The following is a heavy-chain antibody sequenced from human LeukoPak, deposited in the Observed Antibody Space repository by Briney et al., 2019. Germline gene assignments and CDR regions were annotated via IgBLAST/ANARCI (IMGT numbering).Heavy chain of an antibody. CDR1: GFTFSSYG. J-gene: IGHJ3*02. V-gene: IGHV3-33*01. CDR3: TTGPPYIVLMVYDAAFDI. Sequence: GGSLRLSCAASGFTFSSYGMHWVRQAPGKGLEWVAVIWYDGSNKYYADSVKGRFTISRDNSKNTLYLQMNSLRAEDTAVYYCTTGPPYIVLMVYDAAFDIWGQGTMVTVSS. D-gene: IGHD2-8*01. CDR2: IWYDGSNK.